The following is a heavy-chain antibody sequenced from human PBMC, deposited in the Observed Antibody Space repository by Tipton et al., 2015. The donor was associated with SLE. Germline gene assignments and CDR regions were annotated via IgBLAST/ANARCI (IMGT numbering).Heavy chain of an antibody. Sequence: LRLSCAVYGGSFSGYYWSWIRQPPGKGLEWIGEINHSGSTNYNPSLKSRVTISVDTSKNQFSLKLSSVTAADTAVYYCARDRTVTTPCMDVWGQGTTVTVSS. CDR2: INHSGST. CDR1: GGSFSGYY. CDR3: ARDRTVTTPCMDV. D-gene: IGHD4-17*01. J-gene: IGHJ6*02. V-gene: IGHV4-34*01.